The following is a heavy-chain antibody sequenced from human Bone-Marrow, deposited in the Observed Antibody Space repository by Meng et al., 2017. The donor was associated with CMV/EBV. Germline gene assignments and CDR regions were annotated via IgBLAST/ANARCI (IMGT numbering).Heavy chain of an antibody. J-gene: IGHJ6*02. CDR1: GGSFSGYY. CDR2: INHSGST. Sequence: SETLSLTCAVYGGSFSGYYWSWIRQPPGKGLEWIGEINHSGSTNYNPSLKSRVNISVDTSKNQFSLKLSSVTAADTAVYYCARGRAAGYYYYYGMDVWGQGTTVTVSS. V-gene: IGHV4-34*01. CDR3: ARGRAAGYYYYYGMDV. D-gene: IGHD6-13*01.